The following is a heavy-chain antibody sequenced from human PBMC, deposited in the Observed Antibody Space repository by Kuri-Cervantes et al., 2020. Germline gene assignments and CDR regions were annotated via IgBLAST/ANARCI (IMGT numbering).Heavy chain of an antibody. Sequence: GSLRLSCAVYGGSFSGHYWSWIRQPPGKGLEWIGEINHSGSTNYNPSLKSRVTISVDTSKNQFSLKLSSVTAADTAVYYCARDWGFGEGWFDPWGQGTLVTVSS. CDR3: ARDWGFGEGWFDP. J-gene: IGHJ5*02. CDR2: INHSGST. CDR1: GGSFSGHY. V-gene: IGHV4-34*01. D-gene: IGHD3-10*01.